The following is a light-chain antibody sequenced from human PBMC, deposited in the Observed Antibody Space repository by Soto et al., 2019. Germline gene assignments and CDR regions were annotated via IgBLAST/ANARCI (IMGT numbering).Light chain of an antibody. J-gene: IGLJ1*01. CDR2: DVT. Sequence: QSALTQTASVSGSPGQSITIFCTGTSSDVGGYNYVSWYQHHPGKAPKLIIYDVTNRPSGVSNPFSGSKSGNTASLTISGLQPEDEADYYRSSYTTSNTRQIAFGTGTKLTVL. CDR1: SSDVGGYNY. V-gene: IGLV2-14*03. CDR3: SSYTTSNTRQIA.